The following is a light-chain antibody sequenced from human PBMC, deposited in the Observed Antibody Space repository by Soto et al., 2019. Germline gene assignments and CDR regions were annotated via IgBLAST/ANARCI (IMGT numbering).Light chain of an antibody. Sequence: DIVMTQSPDGLAVSLGERATIDCKSSQSILYTSNNENYLAWYQQKPGQPPKLLIYWASTRESGVPDRFSGSGSGTDFTLSISSLQAEDVAVYYCQQYYTTPLTFGGGTKVEIK. J-gene: IGKJ4*01. V-gene: IGKV4-1*01. CDR1: QSILYTSNNENY. CDR2: WAS. CDR3: QQYYTTPLT.